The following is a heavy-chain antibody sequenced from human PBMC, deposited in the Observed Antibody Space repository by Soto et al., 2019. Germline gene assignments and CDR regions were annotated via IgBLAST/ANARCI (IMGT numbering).Heavy chain of an antibody. Sequence: SQTLSLTCAISGDSVSSNSAAWNWIRQSPSRGLECLGRTYYRSKWYNDYAVSVKSRIIINPDTSKNQFPLQLNSVTPEDTAVYYCARDKGSASSGWYYGMDVWVQGTTVTVCS. CDR1: GDSVSSNSAA. D-gene: IGHD6-19*01. V-gene: IGHV6-1*01. CDR3: ARDKGSASSGWYYGMDV. J-gene: IGHJ6*02. CDR2: TYYRSKWYN.